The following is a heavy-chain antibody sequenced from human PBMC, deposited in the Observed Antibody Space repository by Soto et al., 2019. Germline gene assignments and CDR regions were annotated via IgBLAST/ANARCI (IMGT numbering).Heavy chain of an antibody. J-gene: IGHJ4*02. D-gene: IGHD5-18*01. Sequence: QVQLVESGGVVVQPGRSLRLSCAASGFTFSSYGMHWVRQAPGKGLEWVAVIWYDGSNKYYADSVKGRFTISRDNSKNTLYLQMNSLRAEDTAVYYCARDSEGYSYGIHYWGQGTLVTVSS. CDR3: ARDSEGYSYGIHY. CDR1: GFTFSSYG. V-gene: IGHV3-33*01. CDR2: IWYDGSNK.